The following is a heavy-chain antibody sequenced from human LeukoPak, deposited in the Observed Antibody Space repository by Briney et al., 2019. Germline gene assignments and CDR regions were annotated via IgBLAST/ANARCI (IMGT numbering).Heavy chain of an antibody. D-gene: IGHD4-23*01. CDR2: IYYSGST. CDR1: GGSISSYY. J-gene: IGHJ4*02. V-gene: IGHV4-59*01. Sequence: SETLSLTCTVSGGSISSYYWSWIRQPPGKGLEWIGYIYYSGSTNYNPSLKSRVTISVGTSKNQFSLKLSSVTAADTAVYYCARARRWGGYFDYWGQGTLVTVSS. CDR3: ARARRWGGYFDY.